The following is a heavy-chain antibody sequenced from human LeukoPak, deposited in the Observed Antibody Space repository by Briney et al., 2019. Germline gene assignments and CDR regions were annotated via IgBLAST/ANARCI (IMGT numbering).Heavy chain of an antibody. CDR3: ARVISGTWLWF. J-gene: IGHJ4*02. D-gene: IGHD1-14*01. CDR2: IIPTLEVA. Sequence: GASVKVSCKASGYTFTGYYMHWVRQAPGLGLEWMGRIIPTLEVANYAQKFQGRVTITADKSTSTAYMELSSLRPEDTAVYYCARVISGTWLWFWGQGTLVTVSS. CDR1: GYTFTGYY. V-gene: IGHV1-69*04.